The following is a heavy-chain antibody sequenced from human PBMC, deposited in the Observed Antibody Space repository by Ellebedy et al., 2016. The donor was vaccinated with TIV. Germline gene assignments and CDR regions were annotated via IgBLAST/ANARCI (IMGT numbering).Heavy chain of an antibody. D-gene: IGHD2-8*01. CDR3: ASPYCTNGVCCP. J-gene: IGHJ5*02. Sequence: ASVKVSCXASGGTFSSYAISWVRQAPGQGLEWMGGIIPIFGTANYAQKFQGRVTITADESTSTAYMELSSLRSEDTAVYYCASPYCTNGVCCPWGQGTLVTVSS. CDR2: IIPIFGTA. CDR1: GGTFSSYA. V-gene: IGHV1-69*13.